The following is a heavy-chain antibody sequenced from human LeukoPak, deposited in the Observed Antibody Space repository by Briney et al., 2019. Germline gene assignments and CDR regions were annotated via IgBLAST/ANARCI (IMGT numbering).Heavy chain of an antibody. V-gene: IGHV3-21*01. D-gene: IGHD5-18*01. CDR1: GFTFSSYS. CDR3: AREFVYTAMDTPDYYYYYMDV. CDR2: ISSSSSYI. J-gene: IGHJ6*03. Sequence: PGGSLRLSCAASGFTFSSYSMNWVRQAPGKGLEWVSSISSSSSYIYYADSVKGRFTISRDNAKNSLYLQMNSLRAEDTAVYYCAREFVYTAMDTPDYYYYYMDVWGKGTTVTVSS.